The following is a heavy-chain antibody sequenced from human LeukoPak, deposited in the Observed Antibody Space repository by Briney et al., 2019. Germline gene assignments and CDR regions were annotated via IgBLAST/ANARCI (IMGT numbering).Heavy chain of an antibody. CDR2: ISYDGSNK. V-gene: IGHV3-30-3*01. CDR3: ARDPHHGSGWFNY. J-gene: IGHJ4*02. Sequence: GGSLRLSCAASGFTFSSYAMHWVRQAPGKGLEWVAVISYDGSNKYYADSVKGRFTISRDNSKNTLYLEMNSLRAEDTAVYYCARDPHHGSGWFNYWGQGTLVTVSS. CDR1: GFTFSSYA. D-gene: IGHD6-19*01.